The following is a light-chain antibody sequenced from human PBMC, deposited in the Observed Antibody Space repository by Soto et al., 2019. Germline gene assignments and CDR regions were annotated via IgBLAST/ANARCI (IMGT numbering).Light chain of an antibody. Sequence: QSALTQPASLSGSPGQSITISCAGTSSDVGGYTYVSWYQQHPGKAPKLMTYYVSNRPSGVSNRSSGSKSGNAASLTISGLQAEDEADYYCTSYTSSSTPYVFGGGTKVTVL. CDR3: TSYTSSSTPYV. V-gene: IGLV2-14*01. J-gene: IGLJ1*01. CDR2: YVS. CDR1: SSDVGGYTY.